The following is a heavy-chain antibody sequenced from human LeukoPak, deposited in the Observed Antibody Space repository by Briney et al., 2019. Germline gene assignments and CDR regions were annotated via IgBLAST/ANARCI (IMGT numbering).Heavy chain of an antibody. CDR2: IIPIFGTA. CDR1: GGTFSSYA. CDR3: ARDGVLSYYYYMDV. D-gene: IGHD6-13*01. V-gene: IGHV1-69*05. J-gene: IGHJ6*03. Sequence: ASVKVSCKASGGTFSSYAISWVRQAPGQGLEWMGRIIPIFGTANYAQKFQGRVTITTDESTSTAYMELSSLRSEDTAVYYCARDGVLSYYYYMDVWGKETTVTVSS.